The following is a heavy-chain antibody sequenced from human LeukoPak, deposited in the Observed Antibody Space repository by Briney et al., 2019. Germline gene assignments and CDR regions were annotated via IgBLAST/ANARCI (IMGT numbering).Heavy chain of an antibody. CDR3: ARGAPIFGVVITQVEEYYFDY. J-gene: IGHJ4*02. CDR1: GGSISSSSYY. D-gene: IGHD3-3*01. V-gene: IGHV4-39*01. CDR2: IYYSGST. Sequence: SETLSLTCTVSGGSISSSSYYWGWIRQPPGKGLEWIGSIYYSGSTYYNPSLKSRVTISVDTSKNQFSLKLSSVTAADTAVYYCARGAPIFGVVITQVEEYYFDYWGQGTLVTVSS.